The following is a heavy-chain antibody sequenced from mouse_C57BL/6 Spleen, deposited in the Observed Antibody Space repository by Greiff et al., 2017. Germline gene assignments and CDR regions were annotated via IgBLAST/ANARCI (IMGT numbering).Heavy chain of an antibody. D-gene: IGHD2-1*01. CDR2: ISSGGDYI. CDR1: GFTFSSYA. CDR3: TREDGNFPYFGC. V-gene: IGHV5-9-1*02. J-gene: IGHJ2*01. Sequence: EVKLMESGEGLVKPGGSLKLSCAASGFTFSSYAMSWVRQTPEKRLEWVAYISSGGDYIYYADTVKGRFTISRDNARNTLYLQMSSLKSEDTAMYYCTREDGNFPYFGCWGQGTTLTVSS.